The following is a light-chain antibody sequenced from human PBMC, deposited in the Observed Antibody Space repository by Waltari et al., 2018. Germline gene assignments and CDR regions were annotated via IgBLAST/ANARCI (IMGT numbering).Light chain of an antibody. CDR1: QDIGDF. CDR3: QQYQDYPHT. V-gene: IGKV1-16*01. J-gene: IGKJ4*01. Sequence: DIQMTHSPSSLTASVGDRVTLTCRASQDIGDFLVWFQQRPGKAPTSLIYAASTLQGGVPSRFSGSGSGTDFTLTISSLQPEDSGTYHCQQYQDYPHTFGGGTRVEVK. CDR2: AAS.